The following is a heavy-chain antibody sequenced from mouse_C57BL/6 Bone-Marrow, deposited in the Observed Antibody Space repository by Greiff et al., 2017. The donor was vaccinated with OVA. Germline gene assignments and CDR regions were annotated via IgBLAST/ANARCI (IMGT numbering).Heavy chain of an antibody. J-gene: IGHJ3*01. D-gene: IGHD2-4*01. V-gene: IGHV1-55*01. CDR3: AREEYYDYDVAY. CDR1: GYTFTSYW. CDR2: IYPGSGST. Sequence: VQLQQPGAELVKPGASVKMSCKASGYTFTSYWITWVKQRPGQGLEWIGDIYPGSGSTNSNEKFKSKATLTVDTSSSPTYMQLSSLTAEDSAVYYCAREEYYDYDVAYWGQGTLVTVSA.